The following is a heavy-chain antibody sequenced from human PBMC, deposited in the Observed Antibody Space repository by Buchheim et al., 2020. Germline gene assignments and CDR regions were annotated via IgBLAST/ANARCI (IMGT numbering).Heavy chain of an antibody. J-gene: IGHJ6*02. CDR2: IYYSGST. CDR1: GGSVSSGSYY. V-gene: IGHV4-61*01. CDR3: ARVSDFWSGYGEYYYYGMDV. D-gene: IGHD3-3*01. Sequence: QVQLQESGPGLVKPSETLSLTCTVSGGSVSSGSYYWSWIRQPPGKGLEWIGYIYYSGSTNYNPSLKSRVTISVDTSNNQFSLKLSSVTAADTAVYYCARVSDFWSGYGEYYYYGMDVWGQGTT.